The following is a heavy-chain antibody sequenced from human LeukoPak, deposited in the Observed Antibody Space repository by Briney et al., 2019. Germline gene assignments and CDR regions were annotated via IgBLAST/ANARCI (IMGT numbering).Heavy chain of an antibody. V-gene: IGHV1-18*01. J-gene: IGHJ4*02. CDR2: ISAYNGNT. D-gene: IGHD3-10*01. CDR3: ARDVTMVRGVISTLGY. CDR1: GYTFTSYG. Sequence: ASVKVSCKASGYTFTSYGISWVRQAPGQGLEWMGWISAYNGNTNYAQKLQGRVTMTTDTSTSTAYMELRSLRSDDTAVYYCARDVTMVRGVISTLGYWGQGILVTVSS.